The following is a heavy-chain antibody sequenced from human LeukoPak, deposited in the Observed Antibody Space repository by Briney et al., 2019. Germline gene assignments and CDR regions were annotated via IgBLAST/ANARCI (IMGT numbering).Heavy chain of an antibody. J-gene: IGHJ4*02. D-gene: IGHD4-17*01. CDR2: IYSGGST. CDR1: GFTVSSNY. Sequence: GGSLRLSCAASGFTVSSNYMSWVRQAPGKGLEWVSVIYSGGSTYCADSVKGRFTISRDNSKNTLYLQMNSLRAEDTAVYYCARAAVTTASSFDYWGQRTLVTVSS. CDR3: ARAAVTTASSFDY. V-gene: IGHV3-53*01.